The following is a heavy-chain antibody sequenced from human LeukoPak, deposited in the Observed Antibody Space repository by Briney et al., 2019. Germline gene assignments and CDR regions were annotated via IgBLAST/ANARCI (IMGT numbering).Heavy chain of an antibody. J-gene: IGHJ4*02. CDR3: ASGRSVNNWNRSGLYFVY. D-gene: IGHD1-20*01. CDR1: GGSFSGYY. V-gene: IGHV4-34*01. Sequence: SETLSLTCAVYGGSFSGYYWSWIRHPPGKGLEWIGEINHSGSTNYNPSLKRRVTISAHPSKNQLSLKLTPVTSADPAVYYRASGRSVNNWNRSGLYFVYWGEGTLVTVSS. CDR2: INHSGST.